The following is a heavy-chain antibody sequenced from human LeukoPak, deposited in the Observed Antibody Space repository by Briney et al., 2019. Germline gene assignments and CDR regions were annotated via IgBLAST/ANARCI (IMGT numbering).Heavy chain of an antibody. CDR1: GFTFSNYD. CDR2: IQYDGDDE. CDR3: ATAPTYDFWSGQNWFDR. Sequence: GGSLRLSCVASGFTFSNYDMHWVRQAPGKGLEWAAFIQYDGDDEYFADSVKGRFSISRDNSKKMLYLEMNSLRTDDTAVYYCATAPTYDFWSGQNWFDRWGQGTLDTVSS. D-gene: IGHD3-3*01. V-gene: IGHV3-30*02. J-gene: IGHJ5*02.